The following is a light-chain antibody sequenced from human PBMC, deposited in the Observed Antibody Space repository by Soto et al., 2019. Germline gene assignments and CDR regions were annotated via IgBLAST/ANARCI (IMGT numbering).Light chain of an antibody. CDR3: QQYTTYSGT. V-gene: IGKV1-5*03. CDR1: QSISTW. CDR2: RAS. Sequence: DIQMTQSPSTLSASVGDRVTITCRASQSISTWLAWYQQKPGTAPKLLIYRASNLKSGVPSRFSGSGSGTEFTLTISSLQPDDFATYYCQQYTTYSGTFGPGTKVDIK. J-gene: IGKJ3*01.